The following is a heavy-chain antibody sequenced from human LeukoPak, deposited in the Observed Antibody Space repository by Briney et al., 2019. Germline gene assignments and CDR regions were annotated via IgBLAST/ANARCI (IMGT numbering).Heavy chain of an antibody. D-gene: IGHD6-13*01. V-gene: IGHV3-23*01. CDR1: GFTFSSYA. CDR2: ISGSGGST. Sequence: GGSLRLSCAASGFTFSSYAMSWVRHAPGRGLEWVSAISGSGGSTYYADTVKGRFTISRDNSKNTLYLQMSSLRAEDTAVYYCAKRGIAAAGVFDYWGQGTLVTVSS. J-gene: IGHJ4*02. CDR3: AKRGIAAAGVFDY.